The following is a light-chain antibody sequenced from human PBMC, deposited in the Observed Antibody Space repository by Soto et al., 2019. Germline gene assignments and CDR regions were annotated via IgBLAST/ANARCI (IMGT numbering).Light chain of an antibody. CDR3: QQYNDWWT. CDR2: GAS. V-gene: IGKV3-15*01. Sequence: EIMMTQSPATLSVSPGERATLSCRASQSVSNNLAWYQKKPGQAPRLLIYGASTRAPGIPARFSGSGSGTEFTLTISSLQSEDFAVYYCQQYNDWWTFGQGTRVEIK. J-gene: IGKJ1*01. CDR1: QSVSNN.